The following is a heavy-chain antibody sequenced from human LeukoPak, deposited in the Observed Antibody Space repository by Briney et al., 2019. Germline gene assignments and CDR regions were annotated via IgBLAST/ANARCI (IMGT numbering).Heavy chain of an antibody. J-gene: IGHJ3*02. CDR1: GGSISNTNW. CDR3: ARLPRGGLSSSDSCPNAFDI. Sequence: PSGTLSLTCDVSGGSISNTNWWSWVRQPPGQGLEWIGEVSLAGQTNYNPSFNGRVTMSLDESSNQLSLKLTSVTAADTAIYYCARLPRGGLSSSDSCPNAFDIWGQGTMVTVSS. D-gene: IGHD2-15*01. CDR2: VSLAGQT. V-gene: IGHV4-4*02.